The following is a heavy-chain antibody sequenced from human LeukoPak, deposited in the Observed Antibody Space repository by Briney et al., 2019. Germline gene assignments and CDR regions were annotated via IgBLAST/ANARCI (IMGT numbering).Heavy chain of an antibody. V-gene: IGHV1-2*02. D-gene: IGHD5-12*01. Sequence: ASVKVTCKASGYTFTGYYMHWVRQAPGQGLEWMGWINPNSGGTNYAQKFQGRVTMTRDTSISTAYMELSRLRSDDTDVYYCARVGRYSGYDLDYWGQGTLVTVSS. J-gene: IGHJ4*02. CDR2: INPNSGGT. CDR1: GYTFTGYY. CDR3: ARVGRYSGYDLDY.